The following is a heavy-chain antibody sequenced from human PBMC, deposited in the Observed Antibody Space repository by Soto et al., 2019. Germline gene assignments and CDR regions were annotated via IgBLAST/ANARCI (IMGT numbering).Heavy chain of an antibody. D-gene: IGHD3-10*01. V-gene: IGHV3-23*01. Sequence: EVQLLESGGGFIQPGGSLRLSCAASGFTFSNYALNWVRQAPGKVLEWVSAISGSGGGTYYADSVKGRFTISRDNSKNTLYLQMNSLRAEDTAVYYCAKERLPSSGSYYTLFDYWGQGTLVTVSS. CDR1: GFTFSNYA. CDR2: ISGSGGGT. CDR3: AKERLPSSGSYYTLFDY. J-gene: IGHJ4*02.